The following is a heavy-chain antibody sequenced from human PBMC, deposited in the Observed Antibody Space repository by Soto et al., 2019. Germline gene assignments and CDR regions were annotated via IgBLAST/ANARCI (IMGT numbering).Heavy chain of an antibody. J-gene: IGHJ6*02. CDR2: IYYSGST. D-gene: IGHD3-10*01. Sequence: SETLSLTCTVSGGSVSTSTYYWSWIRQPPGKGLEWIGYIYYSGSTNYNPSLKSRLTISVDTSKNQFSLKLTSVTAAGTAVYYCARGLVRGVQYYYYGLDVWGQGTTVTVSS. CDR1: GGSVSTSTYY. V-gene: IGHV4-61*01. CDR3: ARGLVRGVQYYYYGLDV.